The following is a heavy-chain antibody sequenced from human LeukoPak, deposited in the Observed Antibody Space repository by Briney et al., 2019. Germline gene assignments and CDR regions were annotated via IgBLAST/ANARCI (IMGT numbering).Heavy chain of an antibody. CDR2: ISSNGGST. CDR1: GFTFSRYP. V-gene: IGHV3-64D*06. Sequence: PGGSLRLSCSDSGFTFSRYPVHWVRQAPGKGLEYVSAISSNGGSTYYADSVKGRFTISRDNSRNRLHLQMSSLRVEDTAVYYCAKDGPSVGITTVRGASYGMDVWGQGTTVTVSS. J-gene: IGHJ6*02. CDR3: AKDGPSVGITTVRGASYGMDV. D-gene: IGHD3-10*01.